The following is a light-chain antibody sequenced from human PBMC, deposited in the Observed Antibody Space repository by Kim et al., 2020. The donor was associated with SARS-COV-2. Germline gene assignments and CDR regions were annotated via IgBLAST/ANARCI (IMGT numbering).Light chain of an antibody. J-gene: IGLJ3*02. CDR3: QTWGTGILV. CDR1: SGHNSYA. CDR2: LNSDGSH. Sequence: QLVLTQSPSASASLGASVKLTCTLSSGHNSYAIAWHQQQPEKGPRYLMKLNSDGSHTKGDGIPDRFSGSSSGAERYLTISSLRSEDEADYYCQTWGTGILVFGGGAKLTVL. V-gene: IGLV4-69*01.